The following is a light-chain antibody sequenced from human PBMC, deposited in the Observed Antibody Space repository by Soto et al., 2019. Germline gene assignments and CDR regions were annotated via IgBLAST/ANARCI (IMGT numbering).Light chain of an antibody. Sequence: EIVLTQSPGTLSLSPGERATLSCRASQSVSSIYLSWYQQKPGQTPRLLIYGASNRATGIPDRFSGSGSGTEFTLTISSLQPDDFATYYCQQYMSYSFGQGTKVDIK. V-gene: IGKV3-20*01. CDR3: QQYMSYS. J-gene: IGKJ1*01. CDR2: GAS. CDR1: QSVSSIY.